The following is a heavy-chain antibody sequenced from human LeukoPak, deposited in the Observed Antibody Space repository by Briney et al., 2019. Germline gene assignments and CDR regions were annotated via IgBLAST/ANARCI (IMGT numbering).Heavy chain of an antibody. CDR1: GYTLTELS. J-gene: IGHJ3*02. Sequence: PGASVKVSCKVSGYTLTELSMHWVRQAPGKGLEWMGGFDPEDDETIYAQKFQGRVTMTEDTSTDTAYMELSSLRSEDTAVYYCATDKPGTVNDAFDIWGKGTMVTVS. CDR2: FDPEDDET. V-gene: IGHV1-24*01. CDR3: ATDKPGTVNDAFDI. D-gene: IGHD4-17*01.